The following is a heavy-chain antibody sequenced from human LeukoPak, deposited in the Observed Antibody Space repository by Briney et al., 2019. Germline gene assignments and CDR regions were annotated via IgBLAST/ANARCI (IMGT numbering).Heavy chain of an antibody. CDR2: MKPDGSEQ. CDR1: GFTFKNHW. V-gene: IGHV3-7*01. J-gene: IGHJ4*02. Sequence: GGSLRLSCVGSGFTFKNHWMVWVRQAPGKGLEWVANMKPDGSEQYYGDSVRGRFTISRDNAQNSLYLQMNSLRVADTAVYYCARDADWASDYWGQGTLVTVSS. CDR3: ARDADWASDY. D-gene: IGHD3/OR15-3a*01.